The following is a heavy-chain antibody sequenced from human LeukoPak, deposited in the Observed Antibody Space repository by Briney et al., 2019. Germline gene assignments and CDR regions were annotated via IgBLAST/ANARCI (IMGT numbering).Heavy chain of an antibody. CDR1: GFTFSNFA. D-gene: IGHD3-3*01. Sequence: GESLRLSCVVSGFTFSNFAMSWVRQAPGKGLEWVSIISDSGAKTDYADSVKGRFTISRDNSKNTLFLQLNRLRAEDTATYYCAKLPTIYGVADSFDMWGQGTAVIVSS. J-gene: IGHJ3*02. CDR2: ISDSGAKT. CDR3: AKLPTIYGVADSFDM. V-gene: IGHV3-23*01.